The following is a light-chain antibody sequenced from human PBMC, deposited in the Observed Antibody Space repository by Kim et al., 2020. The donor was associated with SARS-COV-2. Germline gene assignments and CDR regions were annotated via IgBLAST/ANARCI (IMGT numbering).Light chain of an antibody. J-gene: IGLJ3*02. CDR1: NIGSKA. V-gene: IGLV3-12*01. CDR2: SET. Sequence: TAQMASITCGGNNIGSKAAHWYQQKPGQDPVLVIYSETNRPSGIPERFSGSNPGNTTTLSISRIEAGDEADYNCQVCDSSSDHWVFGGGTQLTVL. CDR3: QVCDSSSDHWV.